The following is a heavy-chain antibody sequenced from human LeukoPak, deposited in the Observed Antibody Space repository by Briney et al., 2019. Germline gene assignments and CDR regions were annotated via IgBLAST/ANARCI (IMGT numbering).Heavy chain of an antibody. CDR1: GYTFTSYD. CDR2: MNPNSGNT. V-gene: IGHV1-8*01. J-gene: IGHJ4*02. CDR3: ARGDALLWFGELFPTTFDY. Sequence: ASVKVSCKASGYTFTSYDINWVRQATGQGLEWKGWMNPNSGNTGYAQKFQGRVTMTRNTSISTAYMELSSLRSEDTAVYYCARGDALLWFGELFPTTFDYWGQGTLVTVSS. D-gene: IGHD3-10*01.